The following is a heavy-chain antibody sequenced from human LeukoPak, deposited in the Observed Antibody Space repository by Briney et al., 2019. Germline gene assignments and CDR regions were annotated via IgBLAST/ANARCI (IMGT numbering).Heavy chain of an antibody. J-gene: IGHJ4*02. CDR2: IYYSGST. V-gene: IGHV4-31*03. D-gene: IGHD3-22*01. CDR3: ARASSGYYYDY. Sequence: NPSQTLSLTCTVSGRSISSGGYYCSWIRQHPGKGLEWIGYIYYSGSTYYNPSLKSRVTVSVDPSKNQFSLKLSSVTAADTAVYYCARASSGYYYDYWGQGTLVTVSS. CDR1: GRSISSGGYY.